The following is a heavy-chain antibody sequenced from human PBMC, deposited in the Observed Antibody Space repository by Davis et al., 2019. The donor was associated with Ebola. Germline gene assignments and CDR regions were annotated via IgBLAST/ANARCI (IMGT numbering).Heavy chain of an antibody. CDR1: GFTFSSYG. J-gene: IGHJ6*03. CDR3: ARDPVATGYMDV. Sequence: GESLKISCAASGFTFSSYGMHWVRQAPGKGLEWVAVIWYDGSNKYYADSVKGRFTISRDNSKNTLYLQMNSLRAEDTAVYYCARDPVATGYMDVWGKGTTVTVSS. D-gene: IGHD5-12*01. V-gene: IGHV3-33*01. CDR2: IWYDGSNK.